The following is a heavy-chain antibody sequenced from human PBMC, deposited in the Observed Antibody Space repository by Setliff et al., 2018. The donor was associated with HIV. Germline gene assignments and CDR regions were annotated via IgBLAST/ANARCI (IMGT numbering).Heavy chain of an antibody. Sequence: SETLSLTCTVSGPSINIHYWSWIRQSPGKGFEWIGYIYSTGSTNYNPSLQSRFTVSRDNAKNSLSLQMNSLRAEDTAVYYCAKGSRQSRPYYFDFWGQGTLVTVSS. CDR3: AKGSRQSRPYYFDF. CDR1: GPSINIHY. CDR2: IYSTGST. J-gene: IGHJ4*02. V-gene: IGHV4-59*11.